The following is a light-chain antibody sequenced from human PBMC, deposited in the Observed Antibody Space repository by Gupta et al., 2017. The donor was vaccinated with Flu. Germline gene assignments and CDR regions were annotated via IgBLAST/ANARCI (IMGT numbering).Light chain of an antibody. CDR2: DNN. V-gene: IGLV1-51*01. CDR3: GTWDSSLSAAV. CDR1: SSNMGNKY. Sequence: QSVFTQPPSVSAAPGHTVTISCSGGSSNMGNKYVSWYQQLPGTAPNLLIYDNNKRPSGIPDRFSGSKPGTSATLGITGLQTGDEADYYCGTWDSSLSAAVFGGGTKLTVL. J-gene: IGLJ2*01.